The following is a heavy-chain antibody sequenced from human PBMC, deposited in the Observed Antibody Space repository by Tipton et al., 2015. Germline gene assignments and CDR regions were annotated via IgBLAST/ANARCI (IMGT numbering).Heavy chain of an antibody. CDR2: VFHTGAT. CDR3: ARDLEHGMDV. D-gene: IGHD5-24*01. V-gene: IGHV4-59*01. Sequence: PGLVKPSETLSLTCTVSGVPISSYYWTWIRQPPGKGLQWVGNVFHTGATSYNSSLKSRLTFSIDTSKNQVSLRLNSVTAADTAVYYCARDLEHGMDVWGQGTTVTVSS. CDR1: GVPISSYY. J-gene: IGHJ6*02.